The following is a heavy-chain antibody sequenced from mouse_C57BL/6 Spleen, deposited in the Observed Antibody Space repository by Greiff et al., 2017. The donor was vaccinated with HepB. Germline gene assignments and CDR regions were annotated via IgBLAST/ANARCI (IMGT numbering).Heavy chain of an antibody. CDR1: GFSLTSYG. J-gene: IGHJ3*01. CDR2: IWGVGST. V-gene: IGHV2-6*01. CDR3: ARAAYDYERSFAY. D-gene: IGHD2-4*01. Sequence: QVQLQESGPGLVAPSQSLSITCTVSGFSLTSYGVDWVRQSPGKGLEWLGVIWGVGSTNYNSALKSRLSISKDNSKSQVFLKMNSLQTDDTAMYYCARAAYDYERSFAYWGQGTLVTVSA.